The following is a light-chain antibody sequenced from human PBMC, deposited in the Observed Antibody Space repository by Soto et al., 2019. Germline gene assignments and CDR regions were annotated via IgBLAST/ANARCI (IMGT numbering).Light chain of an antibody. J-gene: IGKJ1*01. CDR1: QGISSY. Sequence: DIQMTQSPSSRSASEGDRVTITGGASQGISSYLNGYQQKPGKAPKLLIYAASTLKSGVPSRFSGSGSGTDFTLTISSLQPEDFATYYCQQSYSTPPTFGQGTKVEIK. CDR2: AAS. V-gene: IGKV1-39*01. CDR3: QQSYSTPPT.